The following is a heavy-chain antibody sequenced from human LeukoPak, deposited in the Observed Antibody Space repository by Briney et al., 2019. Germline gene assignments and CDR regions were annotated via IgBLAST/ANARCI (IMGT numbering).Heavy chain of an antibody. CDR3: SRGDGTSPRHNSYYGMDV. J-gene: IGHJ6*02. CDR2: VNHRGNT. V-gene: IGHV4-34*01. Sequence: PSETLSLTCAVYGGSSSGYYWSWIRQSPGKGLEWIGEVNHRGNTNYNPSLESRVTISVDSSRNQFSLKLKSVTVADTAVYYCSRGDGTSPRHNSYYGMDVWGQGTTVIVSS. CDR1: GGSSSGYY.